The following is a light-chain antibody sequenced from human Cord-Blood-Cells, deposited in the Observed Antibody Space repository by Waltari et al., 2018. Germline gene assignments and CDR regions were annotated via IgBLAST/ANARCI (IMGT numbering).Light chain of an antibody. CDR1: QTVLYSSNNKNY. Sequence: DIVMTQSPYCLAVSLGEGATITCKSSQTVLYSSNNKNYLAWYQQKPGQPPKLLIYWASTRESGVPDRFSGSGSGTDFTLTISSLQAEDVAVYYCQQYYSTPYTFGQGTKLEIK. CDR2: WAS. CDR3: QQYYSTPYT. V-gene: IGKV4-1*01. J-gene: IGKJ2*01.